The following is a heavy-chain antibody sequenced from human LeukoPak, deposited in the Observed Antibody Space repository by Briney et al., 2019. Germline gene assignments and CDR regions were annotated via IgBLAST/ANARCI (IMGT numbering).Heavy chain of an antibody. CDR2: IFQSGST. CDR1: GGSISSGDYS. J-gene: IGHJ5*02. V-gene: IGHV4-30-2*01. D-gene: IGHD1-1*01. Sequence: SETLSLTCAVSGGSISSGDYSWSWIRQPPGKGLEWIGYIFQSGSTYYNPSLKSRVTISVDRSKNQFSLGLSSVTAADTAVYYCARVGSDWNDVRYNWFDPWGQGTLVTVSS. CDR3: ARVGSDWNDVRYNWFDP.